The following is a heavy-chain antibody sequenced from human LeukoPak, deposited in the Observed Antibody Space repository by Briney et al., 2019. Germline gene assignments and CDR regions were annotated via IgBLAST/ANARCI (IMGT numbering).Heavy chain of an antibody. CDR1: GYTFTDYY. J-gene: IGHJ6*03. CDR3: ARGLGYCSGGSCYYMDV. V-gene: IGHV1-2*06. D-gene: IGHD2-15*01. Sequence: ASVKVSCKASGYTFTDYYMHWVRQAPGQGLEWMGRINSNSGGTNYAQKFQGRVTMTRDTSISTAYMELSRLRSDDTAVYYCARGLGYCSGGSCYYMDVWGKGTTVTVSS. CDR2: INSNSGGT.